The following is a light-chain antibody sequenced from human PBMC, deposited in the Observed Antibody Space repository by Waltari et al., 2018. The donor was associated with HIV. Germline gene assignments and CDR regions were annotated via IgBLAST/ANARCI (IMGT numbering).Light chain of an antibody. Sequence: DIQMTQSPSSLSASVGDRVIITCRARQAIANYLNWYQQKPGKAPKVLIYAASSLESGVPSRYSGSGFGTDFTLTITALQPEDFGTDYCQQSYSTPPYTFGPGTKLEI. J-gene: IGKJ2*01. V-gene: IGKV1-39*01. CDR2: AAS. CDR1: QAIANY. CDR3: QQSYSTPPYT.